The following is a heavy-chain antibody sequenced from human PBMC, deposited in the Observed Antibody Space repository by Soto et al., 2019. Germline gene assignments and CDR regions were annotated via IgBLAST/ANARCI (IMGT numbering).Heavy chain of an antibody. Sequence: EVQLVESGGGLVQPGGSLRLSCAASGFSFSSYWIHWVRQAPGKGLVWVSRIKTDGSSTDYADSVKGRCTTSRDNAKNSLYLQMNSLCADDLCVYYSSKREGNTDCFFHWGKGTVVTAAS. J-gene: IGHJ4*02. CDR2: IKTDGSST. CDR3: SKREGNTDCFFH. D-gene: IGHD2-15*01. V-gene: IGHV3-74*01. CDR1: GFSFSSYW.